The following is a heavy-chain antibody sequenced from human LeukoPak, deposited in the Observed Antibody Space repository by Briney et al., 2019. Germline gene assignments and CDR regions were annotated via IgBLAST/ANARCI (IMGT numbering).Heavy chain of an antibody. CDR2: ISSSSSTI. V-gene: IGHV3-48*01. D-gene: IGHD3-10*01. J-gene: IGHJ6*04. Sequence: PGGSLRLSCAASRFTFSSYSMNWVRQAPGKGLEWVSYISSSSSTIYYADSVKGRFTISRDNAKNSLYLQMNSLRVEDTAVYYCARGPGFLDVWGKGTTVTVSS. CDR3: ARGPGFLDV. CDR1: RFTFSSYS.